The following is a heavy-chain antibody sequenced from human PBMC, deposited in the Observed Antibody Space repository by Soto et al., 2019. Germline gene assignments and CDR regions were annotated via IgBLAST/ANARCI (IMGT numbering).Heavy chain of an antibody. V-gene: IGHV3-48*02. D-gene: IGHD6-19*01. CDR1: GFTFRVCS. J-gene: IGHJ4*01. CDR3: ARSVEGHFDF. CDR2: ITSDERTI. Sequence: EVQLVESGGGLVQPGGSLGLSCSASGFTFRVCSEKWVRQAPGKGLEWVSYITSDERTIHYADSVKGRFTISRDNAKNSVYLQMTSLRDEDTAVYYCARSVEGHFDFWGQGILVTVS.